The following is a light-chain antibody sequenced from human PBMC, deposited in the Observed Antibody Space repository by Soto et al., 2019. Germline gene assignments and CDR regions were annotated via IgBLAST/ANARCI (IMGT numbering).Light chain of an antibody. CDR3: LQVNSFPRT. CDR2: WAS. Sequence: DIVMTQSPDSLAVSLGERATFNCKSSQTLLYSSNNKNYLAWYQQKPGQPPKVIIYWASTRNSGVPDRFSGSGSGTDFILTINNLQPEDVATYYCLQVNSFPRTFGQGTKVDIK. CDR1: QTLLYSSNNKNY. V-gene: IGKV4-1*01. J-gene: IGKJ1*01.